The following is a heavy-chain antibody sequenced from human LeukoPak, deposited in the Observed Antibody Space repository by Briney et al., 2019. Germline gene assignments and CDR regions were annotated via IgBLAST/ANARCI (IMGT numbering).Heavy chain of an antibody. CDR2: INPNSGGT. V-gene: IGHV1-2*02. Sequence: ASVKVSCKASGYTFTDYYMHWVRQAPGQGLEWMGWINPNSGGTNYAQKFQGRVTMTRDTSISTAYMELSRLRSDDTAVYYCARDRILPTGYYWHYMDVWGKGTTVTVSS. D-gene: IGHD3-10*01. J-gene: IGHJ6*03. CDR3: ARDRILPTGYYWHYMDV. CDR1: GYTFTDYY.